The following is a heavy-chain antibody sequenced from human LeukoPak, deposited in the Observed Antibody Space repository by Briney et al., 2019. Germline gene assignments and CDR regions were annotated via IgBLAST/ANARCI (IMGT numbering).Heavy chain of an antibody. Sequence: APVKVSCKASGYTFTSYDINWVRQATGQGLEWMGWMNPNSGNTGYAQKLQGRVTMTTDTSTSTAYMELRSLRSDDTAVYYCARLAAAGPYDYWGQGTLVTVSS. CDR2: MNPNSGNT. CDR3: ARLAAAGPYDY. D-gene: IGHD6-13*01. V-gene: IGHV1-8*02. J-gene: IGHJ4*02. CDR1: GYTFTSYD.